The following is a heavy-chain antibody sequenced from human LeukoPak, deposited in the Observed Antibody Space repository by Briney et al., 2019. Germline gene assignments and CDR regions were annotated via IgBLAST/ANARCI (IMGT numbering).Heavy chain of an antibody. CDR3: ARDREGLRLDY. J-gene: IGHJ4*02. Sequence: SQTLSLTCTVSGGSISSGGYHWSWIRQHPGKGLEWIGYIYYSGSTYYNPSPKSRVTISVDTSKNQFSLKLSSVTAADTAVYYCARDREGLRLDYWGQGTLVTVSS. D-gene: IGHD4-17*01. CDR1: GGSISSGGYH. CDR2: IYYSGST. V-gene: IGHV4-31*03.